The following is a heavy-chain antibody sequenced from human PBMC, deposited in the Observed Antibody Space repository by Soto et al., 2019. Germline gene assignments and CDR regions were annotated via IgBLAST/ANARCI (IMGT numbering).Heavy chain of an antibody. CDR2: IYYSGST. J-gene: IGHJ6*02. D-gene: IGHD6-13*01. CDR3: AREPGSSWRNYYYGMDV. Sequence: SETLSLTCTVSGGSISSGDYYWSWIRQPPGKGLEWIGYIYYSGSTYYNPSLKSRVTISVDTSKNQFSLKLSSVTAADTAVYYCAREPGSSWRNYYYGMDVWGQGTTVTVSS. V-gene: IGHV4-30-4*01. CDR1: GGSISSGDYY.